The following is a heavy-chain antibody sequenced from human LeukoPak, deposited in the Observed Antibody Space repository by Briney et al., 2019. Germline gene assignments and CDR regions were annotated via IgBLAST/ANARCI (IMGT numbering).Heavy chain of an antibody. CDR1: GFTFSSYS. CDR2: ISSSSSYI. J-gene: IGHJ5*02. Sequence: GGSLRLSCAASGFTFSSYSVNWVRQAPGKGLEWVSSISSSSSYIYYADSVKGRFTISRDNAKNSLYLQMNSLRAEDTAVYYCARAFPVYYGSGNNWFDPWGQGTLVTVSS. V-gene: IGHV3-21*01. CDR3: ARAFPVYYGSGNNWFDP. D-gene: IGHD3-10*01.